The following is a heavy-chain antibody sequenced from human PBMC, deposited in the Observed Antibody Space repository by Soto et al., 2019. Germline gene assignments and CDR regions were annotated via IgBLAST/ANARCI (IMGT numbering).Heavy chain of an antibody. CDR1: GFTFSSYA. V-gene: IGHV3-23*01. CDR3: ENGDSGYDWPGYFEY. Sequence: PGGSLRLSCAVCGFTFSSYAMSWVRQAPGKGLEWVSAISSSGGSTYYADSVKGRFTISRDNSKNTLYLQMNSLRAEDTAVYYCENGDSGYDWPGYFEYWGQGTLVTVSS. J-gene: IGHJ4*02. D-gene: IGHD5-12*01. CDR2: ISSSGGST.